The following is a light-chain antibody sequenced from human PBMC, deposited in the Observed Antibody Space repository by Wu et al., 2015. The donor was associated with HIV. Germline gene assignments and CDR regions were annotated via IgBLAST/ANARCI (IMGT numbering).Light chain of an antibody. CDR2: DSS. CDR3: HQYGSALPHT. CDR1: QXVSNY. J-gene: IGKJ2*01. Sequence: EIVLTQSPATLSLSPGERATLSCRASQXVSNYLAWFQQKPGQTPRLLIYDSSNRATGVPARFSGSGSGTDFTLTISSLEPEDFAVYYCHQYGSALPHTFGQGTKLEI. V-gene: IGKV3-11*01.